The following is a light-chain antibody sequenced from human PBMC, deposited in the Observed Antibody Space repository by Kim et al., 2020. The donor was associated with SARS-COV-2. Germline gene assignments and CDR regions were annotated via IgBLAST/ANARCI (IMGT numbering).Light chain of an antibody. Sequence: NFMLTQPHSVSESPGKTVTISCTRSRGSITSNYVQWYQQSPGSSPNIVIYEDSQRPSGVPDRFSGSIDSSSNSASLTISGVKTEDEADYYCQSYDASDRVFGGGTQLTVL. J-gene: IGLJ2*01. V-gene: IGLV6-57*01. CDR1: RGSITSNY. CDR2: EDS. CDR3: QSYDASDRV.